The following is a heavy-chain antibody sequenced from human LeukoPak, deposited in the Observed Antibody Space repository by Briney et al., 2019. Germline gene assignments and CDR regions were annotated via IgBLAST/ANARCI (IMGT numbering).Heavy chain of an antibody. Sequence: GGSLRLSCAASGFTFRTYSMTWVRQAPGKGLEWVSALGVSGGGPEYADSVKGRFTITRDGSKNTLYLQMDSLRAEDTAVYYCTTGPSVGATTLDYWGQGTLVTVSS. V-gene: IGHV3-23*01. CDR2: LGVSGGGP. D-gene: IGHD1-26*01. CDR3: TTGPSVGATTLDY. CDR1: GFTFRTYS. J-gene: IGHJ4*02.